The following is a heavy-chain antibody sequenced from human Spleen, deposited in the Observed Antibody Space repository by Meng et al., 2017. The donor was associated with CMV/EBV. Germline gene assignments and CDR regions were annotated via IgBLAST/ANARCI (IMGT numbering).Heavy chain of an antibody. J-gene: IGHJ4*02. CDR1: GESFRGYY. V-gene: IGHV4-34*01. Sequence: LNCAVYGESFRGYYWNWIRQPPGKGLEWLGETNHSGRTNYNPSLKSRVAISVDTSKNQFSLKLTSVTAADTAVYYCARAEPAKTLDYWGQGTLVTVSS. CDR2: TNHSGRT. CDR3: ARAEPAKTLDY. D-gene: IGHD1-14*01.